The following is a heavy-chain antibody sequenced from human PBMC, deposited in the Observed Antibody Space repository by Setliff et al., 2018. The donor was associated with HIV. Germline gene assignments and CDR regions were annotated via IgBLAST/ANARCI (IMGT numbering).Heavy chain of an antibody. CDR1: GFTFSNDG. CDR2: IRKDGSGR. D-gene: IGHD1-26*01. Sequence: PGGSLRLSCVASGFTFSNDGMHWVRQAPGKGLEWLAYIRKDGSGRYYADSVTGRFAISRDNSKNTLYLQMNSLRAEDTAVYYCVKDRGSGSFAFDIWGQGTLVTVSS. CDR3: VKDRGSGSFAFDI. V-gene: IGHV3-30*02. J-gene: IGHJ3*02.